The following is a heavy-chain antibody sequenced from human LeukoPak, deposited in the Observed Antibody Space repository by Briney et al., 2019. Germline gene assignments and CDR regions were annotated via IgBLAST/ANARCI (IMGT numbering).Heavy chain of an antibody. CDR1: GFTFDDYA. D-gene: IGHD6-6*01. J-gene: IGHJ3*02. CDR2: ISRNSGSI. V-gene: IGHV3-9*01. CDR3: AKDRVLYSSSGAFDI. Sequence: GGSLRLSCAASGFTFDDYAMHWVRQAPGKSLEWVSGISRNSGSIGYADSVKGRFTISRDNAKNSLYLQMNSLRAEDTALYYCAKDRVLYSSSGAFDIWGQGTMVTVSS.